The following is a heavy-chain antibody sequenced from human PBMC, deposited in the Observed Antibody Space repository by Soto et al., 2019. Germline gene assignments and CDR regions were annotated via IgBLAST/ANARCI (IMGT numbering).Heavy chain of an antibody. CDR1: GGTFSGYA. J-gene: IGHJ4*02. CDR2: IIPIFGTA. CDR3: ARVLRYYDSFTSGLDY. Sequence: SVKFSCKASGGTFSGYAISWVRQAPGQGIEWMGGIIPIFGTANYAQKFQGRVTITADESTSTAYMELSSLRSEDTAVYYCARVLRYYDSFTSGLDYWGQGTLVTSPQ. D-gene: IGHD3-22*01. V-gene: IGHV1-69*13.